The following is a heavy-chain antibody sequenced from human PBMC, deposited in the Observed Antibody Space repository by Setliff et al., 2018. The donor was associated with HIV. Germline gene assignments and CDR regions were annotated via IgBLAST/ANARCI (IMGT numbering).Heavy chain of an antibody. Sequence: ETLSLTCTVSGGSIRSHYWSWVRQAPGKGLEWVANIKQDGSEKYYVDSLKGRFTISRDNAKNSLYLRMNSLRAEDTGVYYCAKGGRGSYYPNDAFDFWGQGTVVTVSS. CDR2: IKQDGSEK. J-gene: IGHJ3*01. V-gene: IGHV3-7*01. D-gene: IGHD1-26*01. CDR3: AKGGRGSYYPNDAFDF. CDR1: GGSIRSHY.